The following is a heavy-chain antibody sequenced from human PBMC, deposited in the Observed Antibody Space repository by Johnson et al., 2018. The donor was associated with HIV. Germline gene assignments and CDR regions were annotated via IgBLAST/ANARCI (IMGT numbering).Heavy chain of an antibody. J-gene: IGHJ3*02. CDR1: RLIFSDYF. CDR2: ISGSGSAR. V-gene: IGHV3-11*04. CDR3: ARDQGVRRVVVFDDAFDI. Sequence: VQLVESGGGLVKPGGSLRLSCAASRLIFSDYFMSWIRQAPGKGLEWVASISGSGSARYYADSVKGSFTISRDNARTSLYLQMNSLRAEDTAVYYCARDQGVRRVVVFDDAFDIWGQGTMVTVSS. D-gene: IGHD2-15*01.